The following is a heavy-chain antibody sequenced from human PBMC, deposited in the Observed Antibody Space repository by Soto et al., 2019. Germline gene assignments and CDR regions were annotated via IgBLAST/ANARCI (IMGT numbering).Heavy chain of an antibody. CDR1: GCTFTSYA. V-gene: IGHV1-3*01. J-gene: IGHJ4*02. CDR2: INAGNGNT. D-gene: IGHD2-15*01. Sequence: QVQLVQSGAEVKKPGASVKVSCKASGCTFTSYAMHWVRQAPGQRLEWMGWINAGNGNTKSSQKFQGRVTITRDTSASTAYMELSSLRSEDTAVYYCARGPGGPDGPGDYWGQGTLVTVSS. CDR3: ARGPGGPDGPGDY.